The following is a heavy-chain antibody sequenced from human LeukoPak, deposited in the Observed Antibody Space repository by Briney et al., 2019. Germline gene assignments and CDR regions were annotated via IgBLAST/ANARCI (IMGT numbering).Heavy chain of an antibody. D-gene: IGHD2-2*01. Sequence: ASVKVSCKASGYTFTSYYMHWVRQAPGQGLEWVGWMNPNSGDTNYARSFQGRVTMTRDTSISTPYMELSRLRFDDTAVYYCAKDPFDQMLPENWFDPWGQGTLVTVSS. J-gene: IGHJ5*02. CDR2: MNPNSGDT. CDR1: GYTFTSYY. V-gene: IGHV1-2*02. CDR3: AKDPFDQMLPENWFDP.